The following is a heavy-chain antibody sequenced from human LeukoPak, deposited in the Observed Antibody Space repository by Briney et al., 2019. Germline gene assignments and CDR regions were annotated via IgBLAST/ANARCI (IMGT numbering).Heavy chain of an antibody. CDR1: GGTFSNHA. Sequence: ASVKVSCKATGGTFSNHAVSWVRQAPGQGLEWMGGIIPIFGTANYAQKFQGRVTITADESTSTAYMELSSLRSEDTAVYYCARTYSSGWLIFDYWGQGTLVTVSS. D-gene: IGHD6-19*01. V-gene: IGHV1-69*13. J-gene: IGHJ4*02. CDR2: IIPIFGTA. CDR3: ARTYSSGWLIFDY.